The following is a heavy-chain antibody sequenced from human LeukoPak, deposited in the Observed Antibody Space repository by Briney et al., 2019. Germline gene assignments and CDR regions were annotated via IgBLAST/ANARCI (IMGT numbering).Heavy chain of an antibody. V-gene: IGHV3-74*01. Sequence: GGSLRLSCATSGFTLSSFWMHWVRHPPGKGLVWASRINSDATNTNYADSVKGRFAISRDNTKNTVYLQMNSLGAEDTAVYYCAGGGWGSSVHFDTWGQGALVTVSS. CDR1: GFTLSSFW. CDR2: INSDATNT. J-gene: IGHJ4*02. CDR3: AGGGWGSSVHFDT. D-gene: IGHD3-10*01.